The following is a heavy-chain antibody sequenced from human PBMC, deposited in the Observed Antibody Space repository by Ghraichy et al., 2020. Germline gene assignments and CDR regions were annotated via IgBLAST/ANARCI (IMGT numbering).Heavy chain of an antibody. V-gene: IGHV3-11*01. Sequence: GWSLRLSCAASGFTFSDYYMSWIRQAPGKGLEWVSYISSSGSTIYYAASVKGRFTISRYNAKNSLYLQMNSLRAEDTAVYYCARDLIDPIYGDFPVLDYWGQGTLVTVSS. CDR2: ISSSGSTI. D-gene: IGHD4-17*01. CDR1: GFTFSDYY. J-gene: IGHJ4*02. CDR3: ARDLIDPIYGDFPVLDY.